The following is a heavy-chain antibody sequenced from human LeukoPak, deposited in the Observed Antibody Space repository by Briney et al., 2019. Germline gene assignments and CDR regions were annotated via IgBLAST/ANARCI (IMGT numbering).Heavy chain of an antibody. J-gene: IGHJ4*02. V-gene: IGHV4-34*01. Sequence: PSETLSLTCAVYGGSFSGYYWSWIRQPAGKGLGGIGESGHSGSTNYDPSLKSRFTISVDTSKNQFSLKLSSVTAADTAVYYCARVKRGVPVLPTDYWGQGTLVTVSS. CDR2: SGHSGST. CDR1: GGSFSGYY. CDR3: ARVKRGVPVLPTDY. D-gene: IGHD1-1*01.